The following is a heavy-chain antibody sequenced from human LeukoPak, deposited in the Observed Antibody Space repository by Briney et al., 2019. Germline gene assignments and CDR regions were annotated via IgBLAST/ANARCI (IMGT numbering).Heavy chain of an antibody. V-gene: IGHV4-39*07. J-gene: IGHJ4*02. CDR1: GGSISSSSYY. D-gene: IGHD2-2*01. CDR2: IYYSGST. CDR3: ARMTVVPALYFDY. Sequence: SETLSLTCTVSGGSISSSSYYWGWIRQPPGKGLEWIGSIYYSGSTYYNPSLNSRVTISVDTSKNQFSLKLSSVTAADTAVYYCARMTVVPALYFDYWGQGTLVTVSS.